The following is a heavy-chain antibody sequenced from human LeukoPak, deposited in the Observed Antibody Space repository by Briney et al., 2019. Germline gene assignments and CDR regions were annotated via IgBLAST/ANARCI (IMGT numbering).Heavy chain of an antibody. CDR2: ISYDGSNK. V-gene: IGHV3-30-3*01. CDR1: GFTFSSYA. J-gene: IGHJ4*02. D-gene: IGHD6-19*01. CDR3: ARDRPLGQWLANLDY. Sequence: QPGRSLRLSCAASGFTFSSYAMHWVRQAPGKGLEGVGVISYDGSNKYYADSVKGRFTISRDNSKNTLYLQMNSLRAEDTAVYYCARDRPLGQWLANLDYWGQGTLVTVSS.